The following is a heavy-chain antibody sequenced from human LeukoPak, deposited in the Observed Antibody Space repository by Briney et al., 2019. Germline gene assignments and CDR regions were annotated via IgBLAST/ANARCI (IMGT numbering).Heavy chain of an antibody. V-gene: IGHV3-48*03. CDR1: GFTFSSYE. D-gene: IGHD1-26*01. J-gene: IGHJ3*02. CDR3: AREIRDRERVVGATPPAFGI. CDR2: ISSSGSTI. Sequence: PGGSLRLSCAASGFTFSSYEMNWVRQAPGKGLELVSYISSSGSTIYYADSVKGRFTISRDNAKNSLYLQMNSLRAEDTAVYYCAREIRDRERVVGATPPAFGIWGQGTMVTVSS.